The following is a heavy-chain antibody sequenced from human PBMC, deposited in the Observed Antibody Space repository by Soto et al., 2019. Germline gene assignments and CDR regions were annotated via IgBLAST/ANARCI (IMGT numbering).Heavy chain of an antibody. CDR2: ISAYNGNT. D-gene: IGHD3-22*01. Sequence: QVQLVQSGAEVKKPGASVKVSCKASGYTLTSYGISWVRQAPGQGLEWMGWISAYNGNTNYAQKLQGRVTITTDTSTSTAYMELRRLRSVDTAVYYCARHYYDSSLILGFDPWGQGSLVTVSS. J-gene: IGHJ5*02. CDR1: GYTLTSYG. V-gene: IGHV1-18*01. CDR3: ARHYYDSSLILGFDP.